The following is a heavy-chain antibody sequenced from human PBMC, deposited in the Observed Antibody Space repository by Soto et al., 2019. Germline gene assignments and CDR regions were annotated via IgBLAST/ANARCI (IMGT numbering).Heavy chain of an antibody. V-gene: IGHV1-24*01. CDR2: FDPEDGET. CDR3: AAQTRLRYFDWLFHDY. J-gene: IGHJ4*02. Sequence: ASVKVSFKVSGYTLTELSMHWVRQAPGKGLEWMGGFDPEDGETIYAQKFQGRVTMTEDTSTDTAHMELSSLRSEDTAVYYCAAQTRLRYFDWLFHDYWGQGTLVTVSS. D-gene: IGHD3-9*01. CDR1: GYTLTELS.